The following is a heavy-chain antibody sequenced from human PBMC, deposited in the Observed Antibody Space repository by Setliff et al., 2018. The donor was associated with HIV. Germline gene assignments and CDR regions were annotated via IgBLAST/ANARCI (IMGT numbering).Heavy chain of an antibody. CDR3: ARGPGHDSSGYYYDYYYMDV. V-gene: IGHV4-4*08. CDR1: HGSISPFY. Sequence: PSETLSLTCTVSHGSISPFYWSWMRQPPGKGLEWIGYIYTSGSTNYNPSLKSRVTISVDTSKNQFSLKLSSVTAADTAVYYCARGPGHDSSGYYYDYYYMDVWGKGTTVTVSS. J-gene: IGHJ6*03. CDR2: IYTSGST. D-gene: IGHD3-22*01.